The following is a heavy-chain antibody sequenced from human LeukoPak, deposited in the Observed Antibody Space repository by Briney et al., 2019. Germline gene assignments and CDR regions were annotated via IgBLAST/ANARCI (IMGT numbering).Heavy chain of an antibody. V-gene: IGHV3-7*03. CDR1: GFTFSSYW. Sequence: GGSLRLSCAASGFTFSSYWMSWVRQAPGKGLEWVANIKQDGSEKYYVDSVKGRFTISRDNSKNSLYLQLNSLRAEDTAVYYCAKDRATTATFDYWGQGTLVTVSS. CDR2: IKQDGSEK. CDR3: AKDRATTATFDY. D-gene: IGHD5-24*01. J-gene: IGHJ4*02.